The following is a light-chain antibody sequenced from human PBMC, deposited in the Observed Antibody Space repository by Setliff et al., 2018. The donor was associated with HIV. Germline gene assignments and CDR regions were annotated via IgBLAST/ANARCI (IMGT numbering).Light chain of an antibody. CDR2: EVS. J-gene: IGLJ1*01. CDR3: TSYSSNTTLGI. Sequence: QSVLAQPASVSGSPGQSITISCTGSSSDVGSYNLVSWYQQHPRKAPKLMIYEVSKWPSGVSNRFSGSKSGNTASLTISGLQAEDEADYYCTSYSSNTTLGIFGTGTKVTVL. V-gene: IGLV2-14*02. CDR1: SSDVGSYNL.